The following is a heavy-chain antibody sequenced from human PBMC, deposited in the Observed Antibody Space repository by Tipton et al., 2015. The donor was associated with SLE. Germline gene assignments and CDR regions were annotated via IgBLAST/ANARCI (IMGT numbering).Heavy chain of an antibody. CDR2: IYYSGST. D-gene: IGHD6-13*01. CDR3: ARDMSSRGGWFDP. CDR1: GGSISSSSYY. Sequence: TLSLTCTVSGGSISSSSYYWGWIRQPPGKGLEWIGSIYYSGSTYYNPSLKSRVTISVDTSKNQFSLKLNSVTAADTAVYYCARDMSSRGGWFDPWGQGTLVTVSS. J-gene: IGHJ5*02. V-gene: IGHV4-39*07.